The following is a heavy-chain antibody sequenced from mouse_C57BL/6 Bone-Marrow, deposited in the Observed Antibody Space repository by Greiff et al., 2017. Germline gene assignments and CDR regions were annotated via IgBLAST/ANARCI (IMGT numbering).Heavy chain of an antibody. CDR2: IYPRSGNT. Sequence: QVQLQQSGAELARPGASVKLSCKASGYTFTSYGIRWVKQRTGQGLEWIGEIYPRSGNTYYNEKFKGKDTLTADKSSSTAYMELRSLTSEDSAVYFCANYPHYYGSPLFDYWGQGTTLTVSS. J-gene: IGHJ2*01. V-gene: IGHV1-81*01. D-gene: IGHD1-1*01. CDR1: GYTFTSYG. CDR3: ANYPHYYGSPLFDY.